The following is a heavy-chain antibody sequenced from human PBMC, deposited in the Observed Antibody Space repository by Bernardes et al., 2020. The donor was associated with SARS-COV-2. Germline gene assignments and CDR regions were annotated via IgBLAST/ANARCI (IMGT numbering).Heavy chain of an antibody. J-gene: IGHJ4*02. CDR3: ARVGALTAWAFAY. V-gene: IGHV3-30-3*01. CDR2: ISSDGRNT. CDR1: GFTFSTYA. Sequence: GGSLRLSRAASGFTFSTYAMNWVRQAPGKGLEWVAVISSDGRNTYYADSVKGRFTISRDNSKNTAYLQMNSLRGEDTALYYCARVGALTAWAFAYWGQGTLLTVSS. D-gene: IGHD2-21*02.